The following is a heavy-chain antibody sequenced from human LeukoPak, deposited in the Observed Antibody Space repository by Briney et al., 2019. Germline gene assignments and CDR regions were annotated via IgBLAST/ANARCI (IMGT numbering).Heavy chain of an antibody. CDR2: IYTSGST. V-gene: IGHV4-4*07. D-gene: IGHD2-2*01. CDR1: GGSISSYY. J-gene: IGHJ6*03. CDR3: ARNVVVPAAHYYYYMDV. Sequence: PSETLSLTCTVSGGSISSYYWSWIRQPAGKGLEWIGRIYTSGSTNYNPSLKRRVTMSVDPSKNQFSLKLSSVTAADTAVYYCARNVVVPAAHYYYYMDVWGKGTTVTVSS.